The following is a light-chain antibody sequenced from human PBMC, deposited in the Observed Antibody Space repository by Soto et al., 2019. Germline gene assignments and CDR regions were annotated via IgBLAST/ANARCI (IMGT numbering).Light chain of an antibody. CDR3: AAWDDSLSGPV. V-gene: IGLV1-47*02. Sequence: QSVLTQPPSASGTPGQRVTISCSGSSSNIGGNYVYWYQQLPGAAPKLLIYLNDQRPSGVPDRLFGSKSGTSASLAISGLRSEDEAEYYCAAWDDSLSGPVFGGGTKLTVL. CDR1: SSNIGGNY. J-gene: IGLJ2*01. CDR2: LND.